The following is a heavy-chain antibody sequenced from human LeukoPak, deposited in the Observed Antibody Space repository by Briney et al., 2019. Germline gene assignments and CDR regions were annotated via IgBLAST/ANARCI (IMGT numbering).Heavy chain of an antibody. J-gene: IGHJ4*02. Sequence: TLSLTCAVSGGSISSSSSICWTWVRQPPGKGLEWIGEIYDSGATNYNPSLKSRVTMLLDKSKNQFSLKLNSVTAADTAVYYCARNGGNSDYDYWGQGTLVTVSA. CDR1: GGSISSSSSIC. D-gene: IGHD4-23*01. CDR3: ARNGGNSDYDY. V-gene: IGHV4-4*02. CDR2: IYDSGAT.